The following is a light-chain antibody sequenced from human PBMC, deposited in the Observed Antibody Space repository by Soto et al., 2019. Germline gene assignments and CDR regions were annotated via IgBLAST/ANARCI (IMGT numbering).Light chain of an antibody. CDR2: AAS. V-gene: IGKV3-20*01. CDR3: QQYGYSPIT. J-gene: IGKJ5*01. CDR1: ESLSSGC. Sequence: PGERATLSCGANESLSSGCLAWYQHKPGQAPRLIIYAASSRATGSPDRFSGGGSGTDCTLTISRLEPEDVAVYYCQQYGYSPITFGQGTRLEIK.